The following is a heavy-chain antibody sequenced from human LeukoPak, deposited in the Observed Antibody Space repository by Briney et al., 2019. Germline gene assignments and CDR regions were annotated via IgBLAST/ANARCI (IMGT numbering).Heavy chain of an antibody. D-gene: IGHD3-16*01. CDR1: GFTVSSNY. CDR3: ARGYGPYYGPIDY. V-gene: IGHV3-53*01. CDR2: IYSGGST. J-gene: IGHJ4*02. Sequence: PGGSLRLSCAAPGFTVSSNYMSWVRQAPGKGLEWVSVIYSGGSTYYADSVKGRFTISRDNSKNTLYLQMNSLRAEDTAVYYCARGYGPYYGPIDYWGQGTLVTVSS.